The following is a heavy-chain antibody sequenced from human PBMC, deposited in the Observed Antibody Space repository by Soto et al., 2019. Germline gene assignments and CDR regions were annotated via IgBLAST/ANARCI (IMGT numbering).Heavy chain of an antibody. CDR2: ISTSTGNT. CDR3: VRDVSVSSGSSGGY. D-gene: IGHD3-10*01. CDR1: GYTFNTYG. V-gene: IGHV1-18*01. J-gene: IGHJ4*02. Sequence: GPELKKPGAAVRVSCKASGYTFNTYGLSWVRQAPGQGLEWMGWISTSTGNTDYPQRFQGRDTMDTHTSTSTAYLDLRSLTSEDTAGYYCVRDVSVSSGSSGGYWGQGTLVTVSS.